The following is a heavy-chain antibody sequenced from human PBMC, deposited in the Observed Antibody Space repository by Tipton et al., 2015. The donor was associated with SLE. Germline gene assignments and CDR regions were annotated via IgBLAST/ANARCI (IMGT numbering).Heavy chain of an antibody. Sequence: TLSLTCTVSGGSISSDYHYWGWIRQPPGKGLECIGSIYHTGTTYYNPSLKSRVTISVDTSKNQFSLRLTSVTAADTAVYYCATNWNWGQGTMVTVSS. CDR1: GGSISSDYHY. V-gene: IGHV4-39*07. CDR2: IYHTGTT. D-gene: IGHD1-1*01. J-gene: IGHJ3*01. CDR3: ATNWN.